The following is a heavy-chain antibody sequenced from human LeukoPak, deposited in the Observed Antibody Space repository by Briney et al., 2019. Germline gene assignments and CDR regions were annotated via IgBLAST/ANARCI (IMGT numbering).Heavy chain of an antibody. CDR1: GFTFSNHG. CDR3: ARDYAH. J-gene: IGHJ4*02. CDR2: ISYDGSNK. Sequence: GGSLRLSCAASGFTFSNHGMHWVRQAPGKGLEWVAVISYDGSNKYYADSVKGRFTISRDNSKNTLYLQMNSLRAEDTAVYYCARDYAHWGQGTLVTVSS. V-gene: IGHV3-30*03. D-gene: IGHD4-17*01.